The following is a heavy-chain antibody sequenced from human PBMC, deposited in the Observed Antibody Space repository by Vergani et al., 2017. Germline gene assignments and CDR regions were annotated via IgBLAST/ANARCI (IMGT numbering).Heavy chain of an antibody. CDR2: ISYDGTQK. J-gene: IGHJ1*01. D-gene: IGHD1-1*01. CDR3: ATKSCGTPGCQIGYFRE. CDR1: GFTYSYYG. Sequence: QAHLVESGGGVVQSGRSLRLSCVVSGFTYSYYGMLWVRQAPGKGLEWVALISYDGTQKYYADSVKGRFTISRDNSKSTLYLQMNSLRTEDTAVYYCATKSCGTPGCQIGYFREWGQGTLVTVSS. V-gene: IGHV3-30*03.